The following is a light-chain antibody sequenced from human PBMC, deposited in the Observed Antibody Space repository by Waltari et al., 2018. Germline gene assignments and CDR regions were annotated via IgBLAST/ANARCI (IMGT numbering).Light chain of an antibody. Sequence: QSVLTQPPSASGTLGRTVTISCSGYTSNIGYNTVNWYQHLPGTAPKLLMYHNNQRPAGVPDRLSGSKSVTSASLAISGLQSDGEADYYCAAWDDSLNLYVFGTGTKLAVL. J-gene: IGLJ1*01. CDR2: HNN. CDR1: TSNIGYNT. CDR3: AAWDDSLNLYV. V-gene: IGLV1-44*01.